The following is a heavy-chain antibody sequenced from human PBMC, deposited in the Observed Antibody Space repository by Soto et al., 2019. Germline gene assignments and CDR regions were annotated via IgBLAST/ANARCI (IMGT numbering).Heavy chain of an antibody. CDR1: GFTFSSYG. CDR3: ARDHRNGYYYYYGMDV. J-gene: IGHJ6*02. D-gene: IGHD2-8*01. Sequence: GGSLRLSCAASGFTFSSYGMHWVRQAPGKGLEWVAVIWYDGSNKYYADSVKGRFTISRDNSKNTLYLQMNSLRAEDTAVYYCARDHRNGYYYYYGMDVWGQGTTVTVSS. V-gene: IGHV3-33*01. CDR2: IWYDGSNK.